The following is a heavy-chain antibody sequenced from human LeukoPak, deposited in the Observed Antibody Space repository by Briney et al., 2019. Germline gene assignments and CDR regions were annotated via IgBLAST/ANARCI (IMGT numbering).Heavy chain of an antibody. CDR2: ISSSGSTI. J-gene: IGHJ4*02. CDR1: GFTFSSYE. Sequence: PRGSLRLSCAASGFTFSSYEMNWVGQAPGKGLEWVSYISSSGSTIYYADSVKGRFTISRDNAKTSLYLQMNSLRAEDTAVYYCARHLSGITGYTYGRGIDYWGQGTLVTVSS. CDR3: ARHLSGITGYTYGRGIDY. D-gene: IGHD5-18*01. V-gene: IGHV3-48*03.